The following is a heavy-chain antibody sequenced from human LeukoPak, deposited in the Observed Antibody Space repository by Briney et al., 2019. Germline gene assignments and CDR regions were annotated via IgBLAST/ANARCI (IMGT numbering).Heavy chain of an antibody. J-gene: IGHJ4*02. CDR2: ISAYNGNT. D-gene: IGHD3-9*01. CDR1: GYTFTSYG. CDR3: ARDTLMDILTPPDY. Sequence: ASVTVSCKASGYTFTSYGISWVRQAPGQGLEWMGWISAYNGNTNYAQKLQGRVTMTTDTSTSTAYMELRSLRSDDTAAYYCARDTLMDILTPPDYWGQGTLVTVSS. V-gene: IGHV1-18*01.